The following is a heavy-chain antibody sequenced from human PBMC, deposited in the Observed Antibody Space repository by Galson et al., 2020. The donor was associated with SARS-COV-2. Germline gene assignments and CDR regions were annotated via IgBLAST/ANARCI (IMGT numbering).Heavy chain of an antibody. CDR2: ISYDGSNK. D-gene: IGHD3-16*01. J-gene: IGHJ4*02. V-gene: IGHV3-30*04. CDR3: ASELDGGFDD. Sequence: GESLKISCAASGFTFSSYAMHWVRQAPGKGLEWVAVISYDGSNKYYADSVKGRFTISRDNSKNTLYLQMNSLRAEDTAVYYCASELDGGFDDGGQGTVITVSA. CDR1: GFTFSSYA.